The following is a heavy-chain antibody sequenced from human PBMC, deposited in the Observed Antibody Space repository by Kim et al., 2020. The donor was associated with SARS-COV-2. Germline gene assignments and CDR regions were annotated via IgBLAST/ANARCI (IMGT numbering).Heavy chain of an antibody. J-gene: IGHJ4*02. CDR3: ARVTLYYDSSGSRVYDY. D-gene: IGHD3-22*01. CDR2: INPNSGGT. V-gene: IGHV1-2*06. CDR1: GYTFTGYY. Sequence: ASVKVSCKASGYTFTGYYMHWVRQAPGQGLEWMGRINPNSGGTNYAQKFQGRVTMTRDTSISTAYMELSRLRSDDTAVYYCARVTLYYDSSGSRVYDYWGQGTWSPSPQ.